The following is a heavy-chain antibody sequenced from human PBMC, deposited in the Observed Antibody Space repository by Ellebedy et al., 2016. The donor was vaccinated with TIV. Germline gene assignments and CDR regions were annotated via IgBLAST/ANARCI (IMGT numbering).Heavy chain of an antibody. CDR1: GFTFSTYA. CDR2: ISYDGGRT. CDR3: ARPRLAGGATPLDY. J-gene: IGHJ4*02. D-gene: IGHD1-26*01. V-gene: IGHV3-64*01. Sequence: GGSLRLSCAVSGFTFSTYAMHWVRQAPGKGLEYVSAISYDGGRTYYANSVKGRFIISRDNSKNTLYLQMGSMRADDMAVYYCARPRLAGGATPLDYWGQGTQVTVSS.